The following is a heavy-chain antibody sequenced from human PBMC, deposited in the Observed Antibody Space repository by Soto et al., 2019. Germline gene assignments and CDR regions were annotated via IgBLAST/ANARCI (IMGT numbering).Heavy chain of an antibody. CDR3: ATQRFWSNWFDP. CDR2: FDPEDGET. V-gene: IGHV1-24*01. J-gene: IGHJ5*02. Sequence: AASVKVSCKVSGYTLTEVSMHCVRQAPGKGLEWMGGFDPEDGETIYAQKFQGRVTMTEDTSTDTAYMGLSSLRSEDTAVYYCATQRFWSNWFDPWGQGTLVTVSS. CDR1: GYTLTEVS. D-gene: IGHD3-3*02.